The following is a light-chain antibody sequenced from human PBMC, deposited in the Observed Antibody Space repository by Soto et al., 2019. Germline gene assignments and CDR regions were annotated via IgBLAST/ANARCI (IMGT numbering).Light chain of an antibody. Sequence: DIQMTQSPSSLSASVGDRVTITCRASQAVNNYLAWYQQKPGRAPKLLIYAASTLQSGVPSRFSGGGSGTDFTITISSLQPEDVATYYCQKYNNGPPATFGPGTKV. V-gene: IGKV1-27*01. CDR2: AAS. CDR1: QAVNNY. J-gene: IGKJ3*01. CDR3: QKYNNGPPAT.